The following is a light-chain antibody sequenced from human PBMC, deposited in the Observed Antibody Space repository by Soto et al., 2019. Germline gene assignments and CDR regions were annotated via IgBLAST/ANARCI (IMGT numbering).Light chain of an antibody. CDR1: QGIRND. V-gene: IGKV1-6*01. J-gene: IGKJ3*01. Sequence: AIQMTQSPSSLSASVGDRVTITCRASQGIRNDLGWYQQKPGKAPKLLIYAASNLQSGVPSRFSGSGSGTDVTLAISSLQPEDCATYYCLQDHIYPLAFGPGTKVDIK. CDR3: LQDHIYPLA. CDR2: AAS.